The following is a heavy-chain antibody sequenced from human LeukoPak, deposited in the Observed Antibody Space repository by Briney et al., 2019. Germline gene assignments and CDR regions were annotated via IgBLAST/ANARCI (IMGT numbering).Heavy chain of an antibody. CDR2: INPSGGTT. CDR3: ARDYLKVVVAGTAPSAGHMDY. J-gene: IGHJ4*02. V-gene: IGHV1-46*01. Sequence: ASVKVSCKASGYTFTSYYMHWVRQAPGQGLEWMGIINPSGGTTSYAQKFQGRVTMTRDTSTSTVYMELSSLRSEDMAVYYCARDYLKVVVAGTAPSAGHMDYWDQGTLVTVSA. CDR1: GYTFTSYY. D-gene: IGHD2-15*01.